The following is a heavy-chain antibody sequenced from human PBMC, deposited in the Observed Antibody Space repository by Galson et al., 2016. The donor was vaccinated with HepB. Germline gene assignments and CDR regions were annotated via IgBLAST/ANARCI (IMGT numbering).Heavy chain of an antibody. CDR1: GFSFNIYP. D-gene: IGHD1-7*01. Sequence: SLRLSCAASGFSFNIYPMHWVRQAPGKGLEWVALISYDGSNENYADSVKGRFSISRDNSKNTLNLQMNSLRAEDTALYYCARDRRSFRNYGTGFAYWGQGTLVTVSS. J-gene: IGHJ4*02. CDR2: ISYDGSNE. CDR3: ARDRRSFRNYGTGFAY. V-gene: IGHV3-30-3*01.